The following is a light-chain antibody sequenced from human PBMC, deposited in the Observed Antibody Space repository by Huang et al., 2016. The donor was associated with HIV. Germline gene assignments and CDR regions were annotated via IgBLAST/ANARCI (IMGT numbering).Light chain of an antibody. CDR3: QECDTWPRLA. CDR2: DAS. J-gene: IGKJ4*01. CDR1: PSIGNY. V-gene: IGKV3-11*01. Sequence: VVLTQSPATLSWSPGERATTSCRASPSIGNYLAWYQQKPGQPPRLLIYDASKSATDIQSRVNGTGSGTDFTLTISNLEAEDSAVYYCQECDTWPRLALAGGTNVEIK.